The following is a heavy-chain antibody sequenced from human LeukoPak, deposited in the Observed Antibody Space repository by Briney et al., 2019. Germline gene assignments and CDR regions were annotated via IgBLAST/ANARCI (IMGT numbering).Heavy chain of an antibody. CDR2: TSYNGSSK. D-gene: IGHD2-2*01. V-gene: IGHV3-30*18. CDR1: GFTFSSLG. Sequence: GFRRLYCTAAGFTFSSLGMHWDRQDPGEGRDWGGITSYNGSSKCYADSVKRRFTISRYNSKNTLFLQMNSLRAEDKDIYYCAKDHRYCSSTSCYRSYYYGMDVGRKRTTDTVSS. J-gene: IGHJ6*04. CDR3: AKDHRYCSSTSCYRSYYYGMDV.